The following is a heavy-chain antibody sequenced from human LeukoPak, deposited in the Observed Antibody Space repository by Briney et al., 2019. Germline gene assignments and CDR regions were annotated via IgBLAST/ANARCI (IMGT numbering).Heavy chain of an antibody. CDR2: ISSTSYYI. V-gene: IGHV3-21*01. CDR1: GFTFSRYS. D-gene: IGHD3-9*01. CDR3: VTYYDTLTRNYVDY. Sequence: GGSLRLSCAASGFTFSRYSLNWVRQAPGKRLEWVSSISSTSYYIYYVDSVKGRFTISRDHAKHSLYLQMHSLRADDTAVYYCVTYYDTLTRNYVDYWGQGTLVTVSS. J-gene: IGHJ4*02.